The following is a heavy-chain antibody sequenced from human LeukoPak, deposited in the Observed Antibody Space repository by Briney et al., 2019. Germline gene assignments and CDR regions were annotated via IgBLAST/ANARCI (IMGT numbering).Heavy chain of an antibody. CDR1: GFTFSSYT. D-gene: IGHD6-13*01. J-gene: IGHJ4*02. CDR3: AKAPGYSRAQGFDY. Sequence: GGSLRLSCAASGFTFSSYTMSWVRQAPGKGLEWVSAISGSGGSTYYADSVKGRFTISRDNSKNTLYLQMNSLRAEDTAVYYCAKAPGYSRAQGFDYWGQGTLVTVSS. CDR2: ISGSGGST. V-gene: IGHV3-23*01.